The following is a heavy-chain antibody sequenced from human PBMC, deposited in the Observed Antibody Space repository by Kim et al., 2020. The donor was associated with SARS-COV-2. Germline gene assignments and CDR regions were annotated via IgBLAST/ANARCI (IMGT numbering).Heavy chain of an antibody. D-gene: IGHD5-18*01. Sequence: YYADSVKGRFPIARDNSKNTLYLQMTSLRAEDTSLYYCAKGAFSYGTIDYWGQGTLVTVSS. CDR3: AKGAFSYGTIDY. J-gene: IGHJ4*02. V-gene: IGHV3-30*02.